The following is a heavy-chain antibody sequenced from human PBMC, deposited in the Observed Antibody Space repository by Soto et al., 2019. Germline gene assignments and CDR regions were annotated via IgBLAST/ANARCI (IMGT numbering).Heavy chain of an antibody. CDR3: TRDMTGYDEL. D-gene: IGHD5-12*01. J-gene: IGHJ4*02. CDR1: GFTFSPYW. V-gene: IGHV3-74*01. Sequence: EVQVVESGGGLVQPGGSLRLSCAASGFTFSPYWVHWVRQAPGKGLVWVSRINPDGSYTNYADSVKDRFTISRDNAKNTLFLQMNSLRADDTAVYYCTRDMTGYDELWGKGTLVTVSS. CDR2: INPDGSYT.